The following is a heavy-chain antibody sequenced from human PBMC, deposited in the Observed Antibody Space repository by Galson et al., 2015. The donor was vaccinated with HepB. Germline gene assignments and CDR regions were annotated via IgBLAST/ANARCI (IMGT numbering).Heavy chain of an antibody. Sequence: LRLSCAASGFTFSSYAMHWVRQAPGKGLEWVAVISYDGSNKYYADSVKGRFTISRDNSKNTLYLQMNSLRAEDTAVYYCARAPGPGSYGGGMDVWGKGTTVTVSS. CDR1: GFTFSSYA. V-gene: IGHV3-30*04. CDR2: ISYDGSNK. J-gene: IGHJ6*04. D-gene: IGHD3-10*01. CDR3: ARAPGPGSYGGGMDV.